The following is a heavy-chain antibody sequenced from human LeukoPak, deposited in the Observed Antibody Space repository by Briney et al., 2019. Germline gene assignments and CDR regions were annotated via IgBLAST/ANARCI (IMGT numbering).Heavy chain of an antibody. CDR2: ISGSSTYI. Sequence: GGSLRLSCAASGFTFSSFAMNWVRQAPGKGLEWVSSISGSSTYIYYADSLKGRFTISRDNTKNSLYLQMNSLRAEDTAVYYCARVEMAHNWFDPWGQGTLVTVSS. CDR3: ARVEMAHNWFDP. D-gene: IGHD5-24*01. V-gene: IGHV3-21*01. J-gene: IGHJ5*02. CDR1: GFTFSSFA.